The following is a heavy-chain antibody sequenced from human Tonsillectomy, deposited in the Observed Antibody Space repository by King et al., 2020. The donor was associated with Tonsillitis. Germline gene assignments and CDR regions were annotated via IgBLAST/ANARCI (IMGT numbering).Heavy chain of an antibody. CDR2: VSGSGGST. CDR3: AKDVAVAGGVLYFDY. CDR1: GFTFSSYA. V-gene: IGHV3-23*04. D-gene: IGHD6-19*01. J-gene: IGHJ4*02. Sequence: VQLVESGGGLVQPGGSLRLSCAASGFTFSSYAMSWVRQAPGKGLEWFSAVSGSGGSTYDAASVKGRFTISRDHSKNTLHLQMNSLIAEDTAGYYCAKDVAVAGGVLYFDYWGQGTLVTVSS.